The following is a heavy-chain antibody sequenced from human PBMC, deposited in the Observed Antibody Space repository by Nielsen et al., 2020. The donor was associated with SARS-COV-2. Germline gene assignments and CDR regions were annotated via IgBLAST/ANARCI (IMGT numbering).Heavy chain of an antibody. J-gene: IGHJ4*02. CDR3: ARDGGLGDYVWGSYPVPFDY. V-gene: IGHV1-18*01. CDR1: GGTFSSYA. D-gene: IGHD3-16*01. CDR2: IRVHSGDA. Sequence: ASVKVSCKASGGTFSSYAISWVRQAPGQGLEWMGWIRVHSGDANYAQKLQGRVTMTTDTSTSTAYMELRSLRSDDTAVYYCARDGGLGDYVWGSYPVPFDYWGQGTLVTVSS.